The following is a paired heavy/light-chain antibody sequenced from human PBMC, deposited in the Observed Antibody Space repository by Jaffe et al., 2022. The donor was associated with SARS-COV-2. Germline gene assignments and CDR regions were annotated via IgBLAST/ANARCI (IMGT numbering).Heavy chain of an antibody. V-gene: IGHV3-74*01. Sequence: EVQLVESGGGLVQPGGSLRLSCAASGFTFSDYWMHWVRQVPGKGLLWVSLIYSDGSGTNYADSVKGRFTISRDNAKKTLYLQMNSLRAEDTAVYYCVRDSRYSPDCWGQGTLVTVSS. J-gene: IGHJ4*02. CDR3: VRDSRYSPDC. D-gene: IGHD5-12*01. CDR2: IYSDGSGT. CDR1: GFTFSDYW.
Light chain of an antibody. J-gene: IGLJ3*02. CDR3: CSYAGSYNWV. Sequence: QSALTQPRSVSGSPGQSVAISCTGSMSDIGGYNYVSWYQQHPGKAPKLMIHDVTKRPSGVPDRFSGSKSGSTASLTISGLQAEDEADYYCCSYAGSYNWVFGGGTKVTVL. CDR2: DVT. V-gene: IGLV2-11*01. CDR1: MSDIGGYNY.